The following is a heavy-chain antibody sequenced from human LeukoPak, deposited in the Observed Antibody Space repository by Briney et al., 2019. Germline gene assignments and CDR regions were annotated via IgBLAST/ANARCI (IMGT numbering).Heavy chain of an antibody. Sequence: GGSLRLSCAASGFTFSSYGMRWVRQAPGKGLEWVAVISYDGSNKYYADSVKGRFTISRDNSKNTLYLQMNSLRAEDTAVYYCAKPYSSGWPYYFDYWGQGTLVTVSS. CDR2: ISYDGSNK. V-gene: IGHV3-30*18. J-gene: IGHJ4*02. D-gene: IGHD6-19*01. CDR1: GFTFSSYG. CDR3: AKPYSSGWPYYFDY.